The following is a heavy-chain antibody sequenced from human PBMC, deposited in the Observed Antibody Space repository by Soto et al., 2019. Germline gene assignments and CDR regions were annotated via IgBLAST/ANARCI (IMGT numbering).Heavy chain of an antibody. CDR1: GFNVSHNY. J-gene: IGHJ3*01. CDR3: ARDRSDSSRADSFDV. D-gene: IGHD6-25*01. CDR2: IYRGFST. Sequence: SLRLSCVVSGFNVSHNYMSWVRQAPGMGLEWVSVIYRGFSTFYADSVKGRFTISRDDSKNTVCLQMNSLRAEDTAVYYCARDRSDSSRADSFDVWGQGTMVTVSS. V-gene: IGHV3-53*01.